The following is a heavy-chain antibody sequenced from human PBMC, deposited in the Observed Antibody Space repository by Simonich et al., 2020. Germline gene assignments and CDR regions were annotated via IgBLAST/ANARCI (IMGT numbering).Heavy chain of an antibody. CDR3: ARGRNDFDY. V-gene: IGHV3-20*01. Sequence: EVQLVESGGGVVRPGGSLRLSWAASGFTFDVYGMSWVRQAPGKGRDGVSGINWKGGRTGYADSVKGRFTISRDNAKNPLYLQMNSLRAVYTALYHCARGRNDFDYWGQGTLVTVSS. CDR2: INWKGGRT. D-gene: IGHD1-1*01. J-gene: IGHJ4*02. CDR1: GFTFDVYG.